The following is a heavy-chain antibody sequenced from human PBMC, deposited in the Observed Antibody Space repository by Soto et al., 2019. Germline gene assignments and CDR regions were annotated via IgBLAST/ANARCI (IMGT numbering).Heavy chain of an antibody. CDR1: GFTFSSYS. Sequence: EVQLVESGGGLVQPGGSLRLSCAASGFTFSSYSMNWVRQAPGKGLEWVSYISSSSSTIYYADSVKGRFTISRDNAKNSLSLQVNSLRAEDTAVYYCPRQQINDGDYDPHYWYYGMDVWGQGTTVTVAS. D-gene: IGHD4-17*01. J-gene: IGHJ6*02. CDR2: ISSSSSTI. CDR3: PRQQINDGDYDPHYWYYGMDV. V-gene: IGHV3-48*01.